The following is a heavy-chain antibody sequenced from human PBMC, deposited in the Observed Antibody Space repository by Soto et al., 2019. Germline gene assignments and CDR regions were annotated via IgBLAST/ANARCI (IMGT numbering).Heavy chain of an antibody. V-gene: IGHV4-34*01. D-gene: IGHD6-13*01. CDR3: ARGRNFRYSSSWYVLDI. CDR1: GGSFSGYY. Sequence: SETLSLTCAVYGGSFSGYYWSWIRQPPGKGLEWIGEINHSGSTNYNPSLKSRVTISVDTSKNQFSLKLSSVTAADTAVYYCARGRNFRYSSSWYVLDIWGQGTMVTVSS. J-gene: IGHJ3*02. CDR2: INHSGST.